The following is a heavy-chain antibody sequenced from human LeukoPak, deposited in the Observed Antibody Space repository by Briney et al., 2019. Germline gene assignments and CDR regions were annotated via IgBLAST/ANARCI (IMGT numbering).Heavy chain of an antibody. CDR3: ARKAARPLYNWFDP. CDR2: MNPNSGNT. Sequence: ASVKVSCKASGYTFTSYDINWVRQATGQGLEWMGWMNPNSGNTGYAQKFQGRVTMTRNTSISTAYMELSSLRSDDTAVYYCARKAARPLYNWFDPWGQGTLVTVSS. D-gene: IGHD6-6*01. J-gene: IGHJ5*02. CDR1: GYTFTSYD. V-gene: IGHV1-8*01.